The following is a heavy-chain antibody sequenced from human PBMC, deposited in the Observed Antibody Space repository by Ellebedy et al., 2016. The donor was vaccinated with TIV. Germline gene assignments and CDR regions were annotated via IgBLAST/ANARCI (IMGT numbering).Heavy chain of an antibody. CDR2: IYYSGST. CDR3: ARHERLRLGELDY. Sequence: MPSETLSLTSTVPAGSISRYYWRRIRQPPRKGLERIGYIYYSGSTNYNPSLKSRFTISVDTSKNQFSLKLSSVTAADTAVYYCARHERLRLGELDYWGQGTLVTVSS. CDR1: AGSISRYY. J-gene: IGHJ4*02. D-gene: IGHD3-16*01. V-gene: IGHV4-59*01.